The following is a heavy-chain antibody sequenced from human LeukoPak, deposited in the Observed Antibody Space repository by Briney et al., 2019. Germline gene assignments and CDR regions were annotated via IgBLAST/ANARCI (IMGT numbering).Heavy chain of an antibody. J-gene: IGHJ4*02. V-gene: IGHV3-53*01. D-gene: IGHD3-22*01. CDR2: IYSGGST. CDR1: GFTVSSNY. CDR3: ARAGYYYDSSGYYYVGYFDY. Sequence: PGGSLRLSCAASGFTVSSNYMSCVRQAPGKGLEWVSVIYSGGSTYYADSVKGRFTISRDNSKNTLYLQMNSLRAEDTAVYYCARAGYYYDSSGYYYVGYFDYWGQGTLVTVSS.